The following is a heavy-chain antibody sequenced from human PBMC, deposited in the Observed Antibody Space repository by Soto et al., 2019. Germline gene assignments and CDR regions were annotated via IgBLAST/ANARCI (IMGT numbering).Heavy chain of an antibody. D-gene: IGHD3-3*01. V-gene: IGHV1-69*01. CDR2: IVPPFGTP. J-gene: IGHJ6*02. CDR3: ARGATIFGVAAYSYYEMEV. CDR1: GGTFSNYA. Sequence: QVQLVQSGAEVKKPGSSVKVSCRASGGTFSNYAISWVRQAPGQGLEWMGGIVPPFGTPNYAQNLQGRITITADDSTTTVYMDLSSLRSEDTAVYYCARGATIFGVAAYSYYEMEVWGQGTTVTVSS.